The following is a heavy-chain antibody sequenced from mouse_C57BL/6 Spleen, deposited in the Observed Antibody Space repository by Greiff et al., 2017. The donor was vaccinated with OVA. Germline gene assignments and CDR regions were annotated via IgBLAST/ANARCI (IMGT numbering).Heavy chain of an antibody. CDR2: IHPNSGST. CDR1: GYTFTSYW. J-gene: IGHJ4*01. Sequence: QVQLQQPGAELVKPGASVKLSCKASGYTFTSYWMHWVKQRPGQGLEWIGMIHPNSGSTNYNEKFKSKATLTVDKSSSTAYMQLSSLTSEDSAVYYCARNGYYEEGAMDYWGQGTSVTVSS. V-gene: IGHV1-64*01. D-gene: IGHD2-3*01. CDR3: ARNGYYEEGAMDY.